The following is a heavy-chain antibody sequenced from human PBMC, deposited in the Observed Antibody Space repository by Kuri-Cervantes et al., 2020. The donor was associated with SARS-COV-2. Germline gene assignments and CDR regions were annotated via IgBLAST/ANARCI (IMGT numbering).Heavy chain of an antibody. CDR2: IQHDGNNK. J-gene: IGHJ4*02. V-gene: IGHV3-30*19. CDR1: GFTFSFFG. Sequence: GESLKISCAASGFTFSFFGMHWVRQAPGKGLEWVALIQHDGNNKYYADSVKGRFTISRDNSKNTLYLQMNSLRAEDTAVYYCAREGMVRGATFFDYWGQGTLVTVSS. CDR3: AREGMVRGATFFDY. D-gene: IGHD3-10*01.